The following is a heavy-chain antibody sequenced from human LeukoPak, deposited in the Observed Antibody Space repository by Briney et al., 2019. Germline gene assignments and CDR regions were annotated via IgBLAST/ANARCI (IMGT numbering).Heavy chain of an antibody. V-gene: IGHV1-2*02. D-gene: IGHD3-22*01. Sequence: ASVKVSCKASGHTFTCYYMHWVRQAPGQGLEWMGWIHPNTGGTKYAQKFQGRVTMTRDTSSSTAYMELSSLRSADTAVYYCASEYKYDSSGANAFDIWGQGTMVTVSS. CDR1: GHTFTCYY. CDR3: ASEYKYDSSGANAFDI. J-gene: IGHJ3*02. CDR2: IHPNTGGT.